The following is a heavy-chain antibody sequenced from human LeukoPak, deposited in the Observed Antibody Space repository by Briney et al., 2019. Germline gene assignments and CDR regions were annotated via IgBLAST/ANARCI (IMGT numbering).Heavy chain of an antibody. CDR1: GFTFSRYW. V-gene: IGHV3-74*01. CDR2: ISADGSVT. J-gene: IGHJ5*02. D-gene: IGHD2-15*01. Sequence: TGGSLRLSCADSGFTFSRYWMHWVRQTPGKGLVWVSCISADGSVTRYADSVKGRFTISRDNTKSTLYLRMHSLRAEDTAVYYCATAGGDGSRMGFDPWGQGTLVTVSS. CDR3: ATAGGDGSRMGFDP.